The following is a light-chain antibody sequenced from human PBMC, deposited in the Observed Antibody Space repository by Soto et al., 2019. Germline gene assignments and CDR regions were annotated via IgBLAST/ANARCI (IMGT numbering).Light chain of an antibody. CDR2: LEGSGSY. CDR1: SGHSSYI. CDR3: ETWDSNTRV. J-gene: IGLJ2*01. Sequence: QLVLTQSSSASASLGSSVKLTCTLSSGHSSYIIAWHQQQPGKAPRYLMKLEGSGSYNKGSGVPDRFSGSSSGADRYLTISNHQFADEADYYCETWDSNTRVFGGVTKLTVL. V-gene: IGLV4-60*02.